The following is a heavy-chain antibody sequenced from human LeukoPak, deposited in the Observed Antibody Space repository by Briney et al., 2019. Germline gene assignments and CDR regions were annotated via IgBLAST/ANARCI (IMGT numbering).Heavy chain of an antibody. V-gene: IGHV3-15*01. CDR1: GFPFSDDW. CDR3: STDSTIVY. J-gene: IGHJ4*02. D-gene: IGHD3-9*01. Sequence: GGSLRLSCAASGFPFSDDWMSWVRQAPGKGLEWVGRIKKKGDGGTTDYAAPVKGRFSISRDDSKNTLYLQMNSLKTEDTAVYYCSTDSTIVYWGQGTLVTVSS. CDR2: IKKKGDGGTT.